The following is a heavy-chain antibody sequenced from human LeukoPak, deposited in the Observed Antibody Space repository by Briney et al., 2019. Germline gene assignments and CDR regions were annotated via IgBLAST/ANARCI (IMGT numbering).Heavy chain of an antibody. J-gene: IGHJ4*02. D-gene: IGHD3-3*01. V-gene: IGHV3-23*01. CDR1: GFTFSSYA. CDR3: AKGFLLSYYDFWSDDY. CDR2: ISGSGGST. Sequence: GGSLRLSCAASGFTFSSYAMSWVRQAPGKGLEWVSAISGSGGSTYYADSVKGRFTISRDNSKNTLYLQMNSLRAEDTAVYYCAKGFLLSYYDFWSDDYWGQGTLVIVSS.